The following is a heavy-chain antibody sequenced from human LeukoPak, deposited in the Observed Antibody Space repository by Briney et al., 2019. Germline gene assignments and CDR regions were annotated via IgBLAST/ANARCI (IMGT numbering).Heavy chain of an antibody. Sequence: PGGSLRPSCAASGFSFNIYGIHWVRQAPGKGLEWVIFIGSDGTDKYYADSVKGRFTISRDNANNILFLQMSRLTPEDTAAYYCVTTTSAFDIWGQGTTVTVSS. CDR2: IGSDGTDK. J-gene: IGHJ3*02. D-gene: IGHD1-1*01. CDR1: GFSFNIYG. CDR3: VTTTSAFDI. V-gene: IGHV3-30*02.